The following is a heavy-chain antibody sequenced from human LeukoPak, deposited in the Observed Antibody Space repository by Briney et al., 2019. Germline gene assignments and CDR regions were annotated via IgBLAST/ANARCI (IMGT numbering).Heavy chain of an antibody. CDR2: VKEDGSDK. D-gene: IGHD2-21*02. J-gene: IGHJ2*01. V-gene: IGHV3-7*01. CDR1: GISFSNYW. CDR3: ARWTDWYFDL. Sequence: GGSLRLSCAASGISFSNYWMTWIRQAPEKGLQWVANVKEDGSDKNYADSVKGRFTISRDNAKNLLYLQMNSLRAEDTAVYYCARWTDWYFDLWGRGTLVTVSS.